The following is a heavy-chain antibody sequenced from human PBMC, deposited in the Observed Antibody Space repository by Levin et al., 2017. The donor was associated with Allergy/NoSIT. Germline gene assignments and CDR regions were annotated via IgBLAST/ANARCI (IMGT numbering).Heavy chain of an antibody. V-gene: IGHV3-11*01. J-gene: IGHJ3*02. CDR3: ARGYCSGGSCYVFAFDI. CDR2: ISSSGSTI. CDR1: GFTFSDYY. D-gene: IGHD2-15*01. Sequence: LSLTCAASGFTFSDYYMSWIRQAPGKGLEWVSYISSSGSTIYYADSVKGRFTISRDNAKNSLYLQMNSLRAEDTAVYYCARGYCSGGSCYVFAFDIWGQGTMVTVSS.